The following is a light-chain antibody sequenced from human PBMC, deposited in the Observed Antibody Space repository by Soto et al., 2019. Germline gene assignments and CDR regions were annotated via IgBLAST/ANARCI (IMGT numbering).Light chain of an antibody. CDR3: SSYTSSSTLYV. CDR2: EFI. J-gene: IGLJ1*01. V-gene: IGLV2-14*01. Sequence: QSVLTQPASVSGSPGQSITISCTGTSSDVGGYNYVSWYQQHPGKAPKLMIYEFINRPSGVSNRFSGSKSGNTAPLTISGLQAEDGAHYYCSSYTSSSTLYVFGTGTKVTVL. CDR1: SSDVGGYNY.